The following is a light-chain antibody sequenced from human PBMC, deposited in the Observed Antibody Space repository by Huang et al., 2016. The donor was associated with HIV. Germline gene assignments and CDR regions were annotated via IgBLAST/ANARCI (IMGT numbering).Light chain of an antibody. CDR3: QQYGTSPPYT. V-gene: IGKV1-9*01. J-gene: IGKJ2*01. Sequence: IQLTQSPSSLSASVGDRVTITCRASRDIKTYLAWFHQRPGGAPKFLIFAESFLESGVPSRFSGSGSGTEFTLTISRLEPEDFVVYYCQQYGTSPPYTFGQGTKLEIK. CDR1: RDIKTY. CDR2: AES.